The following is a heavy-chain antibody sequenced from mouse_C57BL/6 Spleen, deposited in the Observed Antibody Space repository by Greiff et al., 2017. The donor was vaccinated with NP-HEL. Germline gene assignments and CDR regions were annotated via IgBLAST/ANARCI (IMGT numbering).Heavy chain of an antibody. CDR1: GYAFSSSW. Sequence: VQLQQSGPELVKPGASVKISCKASGYAFSSSWMNWVKQRPGKGLEWIGRIYPGDGDTNYNGKFKGKATLTADKSSSTAYMQLSSLTSEDSAVYFCARGGEPWFAYWGQGTLVTVSA. CDR3: ARGGEPWFAY. V-gene: IGHV1-82*01. CDR2: IYPGDGDT. J-gene: IGHJ3*01.